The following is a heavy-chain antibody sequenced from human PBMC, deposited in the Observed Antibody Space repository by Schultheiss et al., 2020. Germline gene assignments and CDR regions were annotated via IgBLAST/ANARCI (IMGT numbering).Heavy chain of an antibody. CDR2: IYYSGST. Sequence: SETLSLTCTVSGGSISSSSYYWGWIRQPPGKGLEWIGSIYYSGSTYYNPSLKSRITMSVDTSKNQFSLKLSSVTAADTAMYYCARRGGNSSGWSDYWGQGTLVNVSS. CDR3: ARRGGNSSGWSDY. D-gene: IGHD6-19*01. J-gene: IGHJ4*02. CDR1: GGSISSSSYY. V-gene: IGHV4-39*07.